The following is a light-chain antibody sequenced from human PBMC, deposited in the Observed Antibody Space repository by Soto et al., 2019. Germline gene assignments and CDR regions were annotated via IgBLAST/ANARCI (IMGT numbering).Light chain of an antibody. V-gene: IGLV1-44*01. CDR1: SSNIARRS. CDR3: STWDDSLNGWV. CDR2: SSD. Sequence: QSVLTQPPSASATPGQRVTISCSGSSSNIARRSVDWYQQLPGTAPKLLMYSSDLRPSGVPDRFSCSKSGTTASLAISGVQSEDEADYYCSTWDDSLNGWVFGGGTKLTVL. J-gene: IGLJ3*02.